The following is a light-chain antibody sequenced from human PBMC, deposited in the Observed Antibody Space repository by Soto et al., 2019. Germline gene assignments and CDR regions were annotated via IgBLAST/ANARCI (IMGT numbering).Light chain of an antibody. CDR1: QSISAW. J-gene: IGKJ5*01. V-gene: IGKV1-5*03. CDR2: KAS. CDR3: HSRA. Sequence: IKLYQSRATLSAYVGDDVSINCRASQSISAWSAWYQQKPGKTPRLLIYKASTLEIGVPSRFSGSGSETEFTLTISRLQPDDFATYFFHSRAFGQGTLLEIK.